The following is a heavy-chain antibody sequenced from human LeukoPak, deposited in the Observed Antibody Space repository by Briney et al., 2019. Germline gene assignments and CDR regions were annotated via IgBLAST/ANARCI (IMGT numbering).Heavy chain of an antibody. J-gene: IGHJ4*02. D-gene: IGHD3-10*01. CDR1: GGSIGSSSYY. Sequence: SETLSLTCTVSGGSIGSSSYYWGWIRQPPGKGLEWIGSIYYGGSTYYNPSLKSRVTISVDTSKNQFSLKLSSVTAADTAVYYCATEDYGSSHGGFDYWGQGTLVTVSS. CDR3: ATEDYGSSHGGFDY. CDR2: IYYGGST. V-gene: IGHV4-39*07.